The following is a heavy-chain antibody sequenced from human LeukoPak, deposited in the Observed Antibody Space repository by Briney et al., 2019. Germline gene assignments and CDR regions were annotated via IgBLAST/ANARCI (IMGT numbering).Heavy chain of an antibody. D-gene: IGHD2-15*01. CDR3: AKDPGYCSGGSCYYFDY. J-gene: IGHJ4*02. Sequence: PGGSLRLSCAASGFTFSSYAMHWVRQAPAKGLEWVAVISYDGSNKYYTDSVKGRFSISRDNSKNTLYLQMNSLRAEDTAVYYCAKDPGYCSGGSCYYFDYWGQGTLVTASS. V-gene: IGHV3-30*18. CDR1: GFTFSSYA. CDR2: ISYDGSNK.